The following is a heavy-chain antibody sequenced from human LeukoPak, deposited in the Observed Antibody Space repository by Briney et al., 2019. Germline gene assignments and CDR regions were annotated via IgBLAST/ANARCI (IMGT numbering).Heavy chain of an antibody. Sequence: PGGSLRLSCAASGFTFSSYWMSWVRQAPGKGLEWVSSISSSSSYIYYADSVKGRFTISRDNAKNSLYLQMNSLRAEDTAVYYCARDSVFDLPSADYWGQGTLVTVSS. D-gene: IGHD3-9*01. CDR2: ISSSSSYI. V-gene: IGHV3-21*01. J-gene: IGHJ4*02. CDR3: ARDSVFDLPSADY. CDR1: GFTFSSYW.